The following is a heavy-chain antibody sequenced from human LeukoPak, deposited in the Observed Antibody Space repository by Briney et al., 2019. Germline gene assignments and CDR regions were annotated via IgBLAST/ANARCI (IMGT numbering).Heavy chain of an antibody. V-gene: IGHV3-23*01. Sequence: PGGSLTLPCAGSGLTFSSYAMSWVRQAPGRGLEWVSVISDSGDYTSYADSVRGRFPISRDNSRNTLYLQMISLRPEDTAVYYCAKDTSIGKYCTNGVCSPFDYWGQGTLVTVSS. D-gene: IGHD2-8*01. CDR1: GLTFSSYA. CDR3: AKDTSIGKYCTNGVCSPFDY. J-gene: IGHJ4*02. CDR2: ISDSGDYT.